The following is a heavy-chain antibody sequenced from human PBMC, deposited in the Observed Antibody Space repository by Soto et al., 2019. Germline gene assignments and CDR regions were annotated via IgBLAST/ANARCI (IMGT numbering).Heavy chain of an antibody. J-gene: IGHJ3*01. CDR2: ILPIFGTA. V-gene: IGHV1-69*15. Sequence: QVQLVQSGAEVKKPGSSVKVSCKASGGTFSSYCISWVRQAPGQGLEWMGRILPIFGTANYAQKFQGRVTITEDESTTTADMELSSLRSEDTAVYYCARDSVVVAGSQLDAFDSWGQGTMVTVSS. CDR1: GGTFSSYC. D-gene: IGHD2-15*01. CDR3: ARDSVVVAGSQLDAFDS.